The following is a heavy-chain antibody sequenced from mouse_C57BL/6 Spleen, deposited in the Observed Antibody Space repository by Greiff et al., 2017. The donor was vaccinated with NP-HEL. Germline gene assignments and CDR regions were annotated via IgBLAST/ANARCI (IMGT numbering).Heavy chain of an antibody. CDR3: ARNSKSLLLAPGMDY. D-gene: IGHD1-1*01. CDR2: IWTGGGT. CDR1: GFSLTSYA. V-gene: IGHV2-9-1*01. J-gene: IGHJ4*01. Sequence: VQLQESGPGLVAPSQSLSITCTVSGFSLTSYAISWVRQPPGKGLEWLGVIWTGGGTTYNSALKSRLSISKDNSKSQVFLKMNSLQTDDTARYYCARNSKSLLLAPGMDYWGQGTSVTVSS.